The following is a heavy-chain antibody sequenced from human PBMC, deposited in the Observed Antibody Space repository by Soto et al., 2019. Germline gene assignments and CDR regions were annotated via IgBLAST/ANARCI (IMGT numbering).Heavy chain of an antibody. D-gene: IGHD5-12*01. CDR2: SSGSGGTI. V-gene: IGHV3-48*04. CDR3: ARGYSGYEY. J-gene: IGHJ4*02. CDR1: GFTFSNYN. Sequence: EVQVVESGGGLVQPGGSLRLSCAASGFTFSNYNMNWVRQAPGKGLEWVSSSSGSGGTINYADSVKGRFTVSRDNAKNSLYLPMNSLRVEDTAVYFCARGYSGYEYWGQGTLVTVSS.